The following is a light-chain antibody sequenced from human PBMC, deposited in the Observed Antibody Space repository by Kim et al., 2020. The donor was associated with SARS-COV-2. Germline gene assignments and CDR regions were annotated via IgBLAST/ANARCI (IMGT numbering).Light chain of an antibody. CDR2: DAS. CDR3: QQRSNWLFT. V-gene: IGKV3-11*01. J-gene: IGKJ3*01. CDR1: QSVRSF. Sequence: LSPDERATLSCMASQSVRSFLAWYQQKPGQAPRLLIYDASNRATGIPARFSGSGSGTDFTLTISSLEPEDFAVYYCQQRSNWLFTFGPGTKVDIK.